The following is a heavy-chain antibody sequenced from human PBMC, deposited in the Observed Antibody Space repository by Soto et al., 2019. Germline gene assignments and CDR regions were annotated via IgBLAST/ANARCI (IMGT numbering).Heavy chain of an antibody. CDR1: GGSISSYY. J-gene: IGHJ6*02. CDR3: ARAVSSSPDYYYYGMDV. CDR2: IYYSGST. Sequence: QVQLQESGPGLVKPSETLSLTCTVSGGSISSYYWSWIRQPPGKGLEWIGYIYYSGSTNYNPSLKSRVTISVDTSKNQCSLKLSSVTAADTAVYYCARAVSSSPDYYYYGMDVWGRGTTVTVSS. D-gene: IGHD6-6*01. V-gene: IGHV4-59*01.